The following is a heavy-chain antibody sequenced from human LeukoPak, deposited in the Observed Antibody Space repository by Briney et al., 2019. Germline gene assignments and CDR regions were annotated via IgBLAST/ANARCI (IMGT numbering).Heavy chain of an antibody. CDR1: GGSISSGSYY. J-gene: IGHJ6*03. D-gene: IGHD1-14*01. V-gene: IGHV4-61*02. Sequence: SQTLSLTCTVSGGSISSGSYYWSWIRQPAGKGLEWIGRIYTSGSTNYNPSLKSRVTISVDTSKNQFSLKLSSVTAADTAVYYCARVTGARRNNYYYYMDVWGKGTTVTVSS. CDR3: ARVTGARRNNYYYYMDV. CDR2: IYTSGST.